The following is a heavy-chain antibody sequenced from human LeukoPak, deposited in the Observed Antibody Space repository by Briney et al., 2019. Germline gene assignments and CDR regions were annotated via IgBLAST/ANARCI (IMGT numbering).Heavy chain of an antibody. V-gene: IGHV4-59*11. J-gene: IGHJ4*02. CDR3: ARGTPRAALGY. CDR1: GGSISSHY. D-gene: IGHD6-13*01. CDR2: IYYSGST. Sequence: PSETLSLTCTVSGGSISSHYWSWIRQPPGKGLEWIGYIYYSGSTNYNPSLKSRVTISVDTSKNQFSLTLSSVTAADTAVYYCARGTPRAALGYWGQGTLVTVSS.